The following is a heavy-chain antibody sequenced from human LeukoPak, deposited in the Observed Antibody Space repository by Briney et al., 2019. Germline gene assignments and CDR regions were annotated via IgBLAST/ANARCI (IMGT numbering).Heavy chain of an antibody. CDR3: ARIRSRKWGFDY. CDR1: GGSFIGYY. V-gene: IGHV4-34*01. CDR2: INHFGST. J-gene: IGHJ4*02. Sequence: PSETLCLTCAVYGGSFIGYYWSWIRQPPGKGLEWIGEINHFGSTNYNPSLKSRVTISIDTSKNQFSLKLSSVTAADTAVYYCARIRSRKWGFDYWGQGTLVAVSS. D-gene: IGHD1-26*01.